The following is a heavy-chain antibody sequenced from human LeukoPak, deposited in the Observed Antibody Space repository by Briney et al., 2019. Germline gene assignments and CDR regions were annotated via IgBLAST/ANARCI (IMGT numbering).Heavy chain of an antibody. D-gene: IGHD3-10*01. J-gene: IGHJ4*02. V-gene: IGHV3-15*01. CDR3: TTDTPGEAGGFDY. CDR2: IKSKTDGGTT. CDR1: GFTFSNAW. Sequence: GGSLRLSRAASGFTFSNAWMSWVRQAPGKGLEWVGRIKSKTDGGTTDYAAPVKGRFTISRDDSKNTLYLQMNSLKTEDTAVYYCTTDTPGEAGGFDYWGQGTLVTVSS.